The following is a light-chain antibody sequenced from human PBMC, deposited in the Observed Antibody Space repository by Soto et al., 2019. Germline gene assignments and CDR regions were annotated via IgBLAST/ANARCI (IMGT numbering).Light chain of an antibody. CDR2: EGT. Sequence: QSALTQPASVSASPGQSITISCTGTSSNVGTYDLVSWYQHHPDKAPKLIIYEGTKRPSGISRRFSGSKSGNRASQTISGPQAEDDADYYCCSCAVGAALVFGGGTKLTVL. V-gene: IGLV2-23*01. CDR1: SSNVGTYDL. J-gene: IGLJ2*01. CDR3: CSCAVGAALV.